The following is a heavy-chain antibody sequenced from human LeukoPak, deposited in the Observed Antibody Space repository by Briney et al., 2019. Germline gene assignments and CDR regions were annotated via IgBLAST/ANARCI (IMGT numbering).Heavy chain of an antibody. J-gene: IGHJ4*02. D-gene: IGHD6-19*01. CDR3: AREGSGWYGNFDY. CDR2: INPDSGGT. CDR1: AYTFTGYY. Sequence: ASVKVSCEASAYTFTGYYMHWVRQATGQGLEWMGWINPDSGGTNYAQKFQGRVTMTRDTSISTAYMEVSRLRSDDTAVYYCAREGSGWYGNFDYWGQGTLVTVSS. V-gene: IGHV1-2*02.